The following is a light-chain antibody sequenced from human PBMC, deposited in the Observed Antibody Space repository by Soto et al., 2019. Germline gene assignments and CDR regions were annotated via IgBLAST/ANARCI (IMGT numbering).Light chain of an antibody. CDR3: SSYTTSSTRV. Sequence: QSVLTQPASVSGSPGQSITISCTGTSSDIGGYNYVSWYQHHPGKAPKLMLYEVSNRPSGVSNRFSGSKSGNTASLTISGLQAEVEADYYCSSYTTSSTRVFGTGTKLTVL. V-gene: IGLV2-14*01. J-gene: IGLJ1*01. CDR2: EVS. CDR1: SSDIGGYNY.